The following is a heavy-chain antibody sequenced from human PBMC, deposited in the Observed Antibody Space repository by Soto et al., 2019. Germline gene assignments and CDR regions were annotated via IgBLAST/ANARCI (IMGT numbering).Heavy chain of an antibody. V-gene: IGHV3-9*01. Sequence: GGSLRLSCAVSGFTFDDNAMHWVRQAPEKGLEWDSGINWKSDIGYADSVKGRFTISRDNAENSLYLQMNSLIAEDTALYYCAISQDRGGRTTFIYWGQGTQVTVSS. CDR3: AISQDRGGRTTFIY. D-gene: IGHD3-16*01. J-gene: IGHJ4*02. CDR2: INWKSDI. CDR1: GFTFDDNA.